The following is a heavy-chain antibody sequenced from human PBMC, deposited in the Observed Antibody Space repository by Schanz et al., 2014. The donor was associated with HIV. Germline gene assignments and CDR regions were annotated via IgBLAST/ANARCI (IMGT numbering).Heavy chain of an antibody. D-gene: IGHD2-8*01. CDR1: GFTFGTKW. V-gene: IGHV3-74*02. CDR2: ITPDGSVT. Sequence: EVQLVESGGGVVQPGESLRLSCVTSGFTFGTKWMYWVRQGPGKGLAWVSYITPDGSVTYADSVKGRFTTSRDSSKNTLYLQMNSLRVEDTATYYCRVFMYSFDVWGQGTMVTVSS. CDR3: RVFMYSFDV. J-gene: IGHJ3*01.